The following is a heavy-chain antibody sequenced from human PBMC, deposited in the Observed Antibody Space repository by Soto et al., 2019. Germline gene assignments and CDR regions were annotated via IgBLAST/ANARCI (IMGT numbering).Heavy chain of an antibody. J-gene: IGHJ5*02. V-gene: IGHV1-18*01. D-gene: IGHD6-19*01. CDR2: ISAYNGNT. CDR3: ARDPPYSSGWDAGFDP. CDR1: GYTFTSYG. Sequence: QVQLVQSGAEVKKPGASVKVSCKASGYTFTSYGISWVRQAPGQGLEWMGWISAYNGNTNYAQKLQGRVTMTTDTATSTADMELRSLRSDDTAVYYCARDPPYSSGWDAGFDPWGQGTLVTVSS.